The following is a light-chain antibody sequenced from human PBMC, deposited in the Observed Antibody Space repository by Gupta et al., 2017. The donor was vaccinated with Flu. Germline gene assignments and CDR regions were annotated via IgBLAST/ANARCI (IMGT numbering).Light chain of an antibody. CDR1: SSDVGAYYY. V-gene: IGLV2-11*01. J-gene: IGLJ1*01. CDR2: DVT. CDR3: CTYDGSCICEI. Sequence: VRTQPRSVSRSPGHSVTLSCTRTSSDVGAYYYVSCYQQHPGKVPKLLIYDVTNRPSGVPDRFFGSKSGNTASLTISGVQVEDEDDYYCCTYDGSCICEIFGSGTKVTVL.